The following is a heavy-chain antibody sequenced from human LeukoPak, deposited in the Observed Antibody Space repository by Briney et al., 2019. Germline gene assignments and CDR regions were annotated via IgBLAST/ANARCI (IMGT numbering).Heavy chain of an antibody. CDR2: IYSGGST. V-gene: IGHV3-66*01. Sequence: GGSLRLSCAASGFTFSSYAMSWVRQAPGKGLEWVSVIYSGGSTYYADSVKGRFTISRDNSKNTLYLQMNSLRAEDTAVYYCASLYYYGSGIPLLWGQGTLVTVSS. CDR3: ASLYYYGSGIPLL. D-gene: IGHD3-10*01. J-gene: IGHJ4*02. CDR1: GFTFSSYA.